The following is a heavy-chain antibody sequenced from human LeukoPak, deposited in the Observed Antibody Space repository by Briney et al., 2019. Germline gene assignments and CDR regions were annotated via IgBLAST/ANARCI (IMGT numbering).Heavy chain of an antibody. J-gene: IGHJ5*02. V-gene: IGHV4-39*01. Sequence: SETLSLTCTVSGGSISSSSYYWGWIRQPPGKGLEWIGSIYYSGSTYYNPSLKSRVTISVDTSKNQFSLKLSSVTAADTAVYYCARHLYCSSTSCYLGWFDPWGQGTLVTVSS. CDR2: IYYSGST. D-gene: IGHD2-2*01. CDR3: ARHLYCSSTSCYLGWFDP. CDR1: GGSISSSSYY.